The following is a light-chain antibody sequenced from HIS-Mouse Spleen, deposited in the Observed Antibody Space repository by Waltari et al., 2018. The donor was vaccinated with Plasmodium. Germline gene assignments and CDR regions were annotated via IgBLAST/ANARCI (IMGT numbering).Light chain of an antibody. CDR2: AAS. V-gene: IGKV1-8*01. CDR3: QQYYSYPLT. J-gene: IGKJ4*01. Sequence: AIRMTQSPSSFSASTGNRVTITCRASQGISSYLACYHQKPGKAPNLLIYAASTLQSGVPSRFGCSGARTDSTLTISCLQSEDVATYYCQQYYSYPLTFGGGTKVEIK. CDR1: QGISSY.